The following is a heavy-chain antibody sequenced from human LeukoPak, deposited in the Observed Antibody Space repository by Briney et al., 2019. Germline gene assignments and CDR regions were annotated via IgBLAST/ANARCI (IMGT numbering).Heavy chain of an antibody. CDR2: VHYSGDT. Sequence: ASETLSLTCTVSGDSISTHNYYWGWLRQPPGRGLEWIVIVHYSGDTHHNPSLKSRVTISMDTSTNQFSLKLTSVTAADTAVYHCVRGLSGPIGVFDYWAQGTLVTVSS. CDR3: VRGLSGPIGVFDY. J-gene: IGHJ4*02. D-gene: IGHD1-26*01. CDR1: GDSISTHNYY. V-gene: IGHV4-39*07.